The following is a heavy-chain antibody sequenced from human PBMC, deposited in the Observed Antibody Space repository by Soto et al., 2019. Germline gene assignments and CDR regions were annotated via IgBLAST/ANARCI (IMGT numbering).Heavy chain of an antibody. Sequence: EVQLVESGGGLVQPGGSLRLSCAASGFTFSSYSMNWVRQAAGKGLEWVSYISYSSSTTYYADSVKGRFTISRDNAKNSLYLQMNTLRAEDTAVYYCATSSGHPPWGQGTLVTVSS. CDR1: GFTFSSYS. CDR3: ATSSGHPP. V-gene: IGHV3-48*01. CDR2: ISYSSSTT. D-gene: IGHD3-22*01. J-gene: IGHJ5*02.